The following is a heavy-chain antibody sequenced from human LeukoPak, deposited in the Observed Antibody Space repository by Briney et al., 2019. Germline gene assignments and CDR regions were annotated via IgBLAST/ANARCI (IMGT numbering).Heavy chain of an antibody. CDR2: IYYSGSI. J-gene: IGHJ6*02. V-gene: IGHV4-59*08. Sequence: SETLSLTCTVSGGSISSYYWSWIRQPPGKGLEWIGYIYYSGSINYNPSLKSRVTISVDTSKNQFSLKLSSVTAADTAVYYCARHVGPVVPAAPYGMDVWGQGTTVTVSS. CDR3: ARHVGPVVPAAPYGMDV. D-gene: IGHD2-2*01. CDR1: GGSISSYY.